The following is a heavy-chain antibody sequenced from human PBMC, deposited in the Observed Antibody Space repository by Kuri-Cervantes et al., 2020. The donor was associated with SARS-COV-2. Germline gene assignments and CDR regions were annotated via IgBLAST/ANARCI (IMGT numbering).Heavy chain of an antibody. CDR2: IIPILGTA. J-gene: IGHJ4*02. CDR1: GGTFSSCA. D-gene: IGHD1-14*01. V-gene: IGHV1-69*04. Sequence: SVKVSCKASGGTFSSCAISWVRQAPGQGLEWMGRIIPILGTANYAQKFQGRVTITADKSTSTAYMELSSLRSEDTAVYCCATDQLRNPGYWGQGTLVTVSS. CDR3: ATDQLRNPGY.